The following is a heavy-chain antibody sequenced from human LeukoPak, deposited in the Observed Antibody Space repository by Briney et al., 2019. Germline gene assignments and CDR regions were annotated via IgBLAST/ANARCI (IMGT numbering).Heavy chain of an antibody. CDR3: ARDMGSGSLHY. Sequence: ASVKVSCKASGYTFTTYAIHWVRQAPGQRLEWLGWIDAGNAKTRYSQKFQGRVTITRDTSASTMYMDLSSLRSEDTAVYYCARDMGSGSLHYWGQGTLVTVSS. CDR1: GYTFTTYA. J-gene: IGHJ4*02. V-gene: IGHV1-3*01. CDR2: IDAGNAKT. D-gene: IGHD1-26*01.